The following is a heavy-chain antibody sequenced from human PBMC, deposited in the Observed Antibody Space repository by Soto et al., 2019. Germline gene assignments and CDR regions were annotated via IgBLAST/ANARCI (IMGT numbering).Heavy chain of an antibody. Sequence: QVQLVQSGAEVQKPGSSVKVSCKASGGTFSSYAISWVRQAPGQGLEWMGGIIPIFGTANDAQKFQGRVTITADKATSKAYKELSSLRSEDTAVYYCASDRDKTTVNPYYYGMDVWGQGTTVTVSS. J-gene: IGHJ6*02. V-gene: IGHV1-69*06. CDR1: GGTFSSYA. CDR3: ASDRDKTTVNPYYYGMDV. D-gene: IGHD4-4*01. CDR2: IIPIFGTA.